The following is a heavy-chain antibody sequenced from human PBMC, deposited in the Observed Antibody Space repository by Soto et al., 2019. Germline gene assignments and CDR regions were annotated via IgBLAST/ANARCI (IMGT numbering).Heavy chain of an antibody. CDR2: IGAANGNT. D-gene: IGHD3-10*01. CDR1: GYSFVNYA. J-gene: IGHJ6*02. Sequence: GASVKVSCKASGYSFVNYAIHWVRQAPGQRLEWMGWIGAANGNTRSSQKFQGRVTFTRDTSASTAYMELSSLKSEDTALYYCARFYYYASGKDGMDVWGQGTTVTVSS. V-gene: IGHV1-3*01. CDR3: ARFYYYASGKDGMDV.